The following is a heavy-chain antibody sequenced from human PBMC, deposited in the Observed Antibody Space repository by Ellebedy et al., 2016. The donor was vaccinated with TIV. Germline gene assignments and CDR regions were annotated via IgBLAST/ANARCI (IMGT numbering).Heavy chain of an antibody. Sequence: SQTLSLTCAVYGGSFSGYYWGWIRQPPGKALEWIGSIYHSGSSYYNPSLRSRVTMSVDTPKNQFPLKLSSVTAADTAVYYCARSAARSYYYYYYGMDVWGQGTTVTVSS. V-gene: IGHV4-34*01. CDR3: ARSAARSYYYYYYGMDV. CDR1: GGSFSGYY. D-gene: IGHD6-6*01. CDR2: IYHSGSS. J-gene: IGHJ6*02.